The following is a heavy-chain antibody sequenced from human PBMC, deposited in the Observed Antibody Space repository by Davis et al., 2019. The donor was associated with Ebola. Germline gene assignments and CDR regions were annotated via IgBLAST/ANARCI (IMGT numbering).Heavy chain of an antibody. D-gene: IGHD5-18*01. CDR2: ISSSSSYI. V-gene: IGHV3-21*04. J-gene: IGHJ4*02. Sequence: GESLKISCAASGFTFSSYSMNWVRQAPGKGLEWVSSISSSSSYIYYADSVKGRFTISRDNAKNSLYLQMNSLRADDTAVYYCARLRGYSYECLDYWGQGTLVTVSS. CDR1: GFTFSSYS. CDR3: ARLRGYSYECLDY.